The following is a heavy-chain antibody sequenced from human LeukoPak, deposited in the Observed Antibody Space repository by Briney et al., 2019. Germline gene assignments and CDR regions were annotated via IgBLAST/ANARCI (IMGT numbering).Heavy chain of an antibody. CDR1: GGSFSGYY. V-gene: IGHV4-34*01. CDR3: AGINTMVRGVIRFDP. CDR2: INHSGST. D-gene: IGHD3-10*01. Sequence: PSETLSLTCAVYGGSFSGYYWSWIRQPPGKGLEWIGEINHSGSTNYNPSLKSRVTISVDTSKNQFSLKLSSVTAADTAVYYCAGINTMVRGVIRFDPWGQGTLVTVSS. J-gene: IGHJ5*02.